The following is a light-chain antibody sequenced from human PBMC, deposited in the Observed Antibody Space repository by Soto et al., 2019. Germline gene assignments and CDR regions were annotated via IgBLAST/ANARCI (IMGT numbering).Light chain of an antibody. V-gene: IGKV3-20*01. Sequence: EIVLTQSPGTLSLAPGKRATLSCRAIQSISSSYLAWYQQRPGQAPRLLIYGASSRATGIPDRFSGSGSGTEFTLTISRLEPEDFAVYYCQQYGSSSWTFGQGTKVDI. J-gene: IGKJ1*01. CDR3: QQYGSSSWT. CDR1: QSISSSY. CDR2: GAS.